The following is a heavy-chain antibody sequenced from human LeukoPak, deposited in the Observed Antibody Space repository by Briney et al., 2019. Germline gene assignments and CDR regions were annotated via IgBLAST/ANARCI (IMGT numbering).Heavy chain of an antibody. D-gene: IGHD3-22*01. V-gene: IGHV3-43*01. CDR3: AKARGSGYYYSHFDY. J-gene: IGHJ4*02. CDR1: GFTFDDYT. CDR2: ISWDGDST. Sequence: TGGSLRLSCAASGFTFDDYTMHWVRQAPGQGLEWVSLISWDGDSTYYADSEKGRFTISRDNSKNSLYLQMNSRRTEDTALYFCAKARGSGYYYSHFDYWGQGTLVTVSS.